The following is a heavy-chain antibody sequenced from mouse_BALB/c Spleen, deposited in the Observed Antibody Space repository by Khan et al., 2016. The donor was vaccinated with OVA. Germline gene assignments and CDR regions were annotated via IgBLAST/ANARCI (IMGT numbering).Heavy chain of an antibody. CDR2: IYPGSGNI. CDR1: GYPFTDYY. V-gene: IGHV1-77*01. CDR3: ARREVYYFDY. Sequence: QVQLQQSGAELARPGASVNLSCKPSGYPFTDYYISWVKQRTGQGLEWIVEIYPGSGNIYYNEKFKGKATLTADKSSSTAYMQLSSLTSEDSAVYFCARREVYYFDYWGQGTTLTVSS. J-gene: IGHJ2*01.